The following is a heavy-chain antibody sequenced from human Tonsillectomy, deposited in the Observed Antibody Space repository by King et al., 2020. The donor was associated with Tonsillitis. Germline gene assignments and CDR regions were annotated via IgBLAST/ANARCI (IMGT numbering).Heavy chain of an antibody. V-gene: IGHV3-30*02. D-gene: IGHD2-2*01. CDR1: GFTFSSYG. Sequence: VQLVESGGGVVQPGGSLRLSCAASGFTFSSYGMHWVRQAPGKGLEWVAFIRYDGSNKYYADSVKGRFTISRDNSKNTLYLQMNSLRAEDTAVYYCAKDSNPTYCSTTNCGRFGPWGQGTLVTVSS. CDR3: AKDSNPTYCSTTNCGRFGP. CDR2: IRYDGSNK. J-gene: IGHJ5*02.